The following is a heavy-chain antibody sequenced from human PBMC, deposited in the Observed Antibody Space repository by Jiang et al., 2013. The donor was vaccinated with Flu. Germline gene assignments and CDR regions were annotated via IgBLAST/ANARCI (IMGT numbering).Heavy chain of an antibody. CDR2: IYPGDSDT. V-gene: IGHV5-51*01. CDR1: GYSFTLYW. CDR3: ARHKGIAVAGGEFDF. J-gene: IGHJ4*02. Sequence: VQLVESGAEVEKPGESLQISCKASGYSFTLYWIGWVRQMPGKGLEWMGIIYPGDSDTRYNPSFQGQVTISADRSTNTAYLQWSSLNASDTAIYYCARHKGIAVAGGEFDFWGQGTLVTVSS. D-gene: IGHD6-19*01.